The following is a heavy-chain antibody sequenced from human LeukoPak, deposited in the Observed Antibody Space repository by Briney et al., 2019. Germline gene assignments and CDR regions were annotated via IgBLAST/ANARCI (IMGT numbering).Heavy chain of an antibody. CDR1: GFTFSSYA. J-gene: IGHJ4*02. V-gene: IGHV3-23*01. Sequence: GGSLRLSCAASGFTFSSYAMSWVRQAPGKGLEWVSAISGSGGSTYYADSVKGRFTISRDNSKNTLYLRMNSLRAEDTAVYYCAKRRNYDSSGHADYWGQGTLVTVSS. D-gene: IGHD3-22*01. CDR3: AKRRNYDSSGHADY. CDR2: ISGSGGST.